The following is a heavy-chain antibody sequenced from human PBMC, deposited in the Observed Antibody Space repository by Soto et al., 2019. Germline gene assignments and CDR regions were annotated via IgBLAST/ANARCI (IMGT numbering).Heavy chain of an antibody. Sequence: SQARSVSYTGSGGSMSRCYLIVSRHPAGKGLEWIGRIYTSGSTNYNPSLKSRVTMSVDTSKNQFSLKLSSVTAADTAVYYCAREGDCGDRRAFAIRGQRTRVPVSS. CDR3: AREGDCGDRRAFAI. CDR2: IYTSGST. V-gene: IGHV4-4*07. D-gene: IGHD2-21*02. J-gene: IGHJ3*02. CDR1: GGSMSRCY.